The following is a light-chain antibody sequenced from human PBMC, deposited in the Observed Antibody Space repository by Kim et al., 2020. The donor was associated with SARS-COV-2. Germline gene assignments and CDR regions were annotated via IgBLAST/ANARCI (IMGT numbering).Light chain of an antibody. Sequence: ASVGYRVTITCRASQSISSYLNWYQQKPGKAPKLLIYAASSLQSGVPSRFSGSGSETDYTLTISSLQPEDFATYYCQQSYSTPYTFGQGTKLEI. CDR1: QSISSY. CDR3: QQSYSTPYT. CDR2: AAS. V-gene: IGKV1-39*01. J-gene: IGKJ2*01.